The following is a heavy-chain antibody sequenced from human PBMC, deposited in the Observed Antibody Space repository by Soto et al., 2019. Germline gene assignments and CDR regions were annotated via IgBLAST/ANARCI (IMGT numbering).Heavy chain of an antibody. J-gene: IGHJ4*02. D-gene: IGHD2-15*01. CDR3: ARGVSGGHSDY. V-gene: IGHV1-8*01. Sequence: QVKLVQSGAEVKKPGASVKVSCQASGYTFTSNDINWVRQATRQGLELMGWMNPNSGNTGYAQKFQGRVTMTRKTSITTAYMELSSLGSEDTAMYYWARGVSGGHSDYWGQGTLVTVSS. CDR2: MNPNSGNT. CDR1: GYTFTSND.